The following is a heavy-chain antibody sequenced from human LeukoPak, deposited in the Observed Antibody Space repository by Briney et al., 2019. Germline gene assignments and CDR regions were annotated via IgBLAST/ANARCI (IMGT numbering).Heavy chain of an antibody. CDR2: ISYDGSKE. Sequence: GRSLRLSCAASGFSFSSYAMHWVRQAPGKGLELVAVISYDGSKEYYTDSVKGRFTISRDNSKNTLYLEMNSLRNEDTAVYYCASADFYGSGSYYSGSCDYWGQGTLVTVSS. CDR1: GFSFSSYA. CDR3: ASADFYGSGSYYSGSCDY. D-gene: IGHD3-10*01. V-gene: IGHV3-30*04. J-gene: IGHJ4*02.